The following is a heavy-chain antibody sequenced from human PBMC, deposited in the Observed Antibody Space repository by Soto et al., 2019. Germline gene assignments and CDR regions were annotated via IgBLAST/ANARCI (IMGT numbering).Heavy chain of an antibody. CDR2: ISPDNGNT. CDR1: GYTFTIYG. V-gene: IGHV1-18*01. Sequence: QVQLVQSGGEVKKPGATGKVSCEASGYTFTIYGINWVRQAPGQGLEWMGWISPDNGNTNYAQKLQGRVTMTTDTSTSTAYMELRSLRSDDTAVYYCARALGYSGYAGMDVWGQGTTVTVSS. J-gene: IGHJ6*02. CDR3: ARALGYSGYAGMDV. D-gene: IGHD5-12*01.